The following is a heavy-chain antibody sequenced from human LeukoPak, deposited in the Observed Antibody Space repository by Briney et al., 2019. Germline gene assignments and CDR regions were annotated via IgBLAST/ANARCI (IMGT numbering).Heavy chain of an antibody. J-gene: IGHJ6*02. CDR1: GYTFTSYG. D-gene: IGHD1-26*01. V-gene: IGHV1-18*01. Sequence: ASVKVSCKASGYTFTSYGISWVRQAPGQGLEWMGWISAYNGNTNYAQKLQGRVTMTTDTSTSTAYMELRSLGSDDTAVYYCARDWEASWEYYYYGMDVWGQGTTVTVSS. CDR2: ISAYNGNT. CDR3: ARDWEASWEYYYYGMDV.